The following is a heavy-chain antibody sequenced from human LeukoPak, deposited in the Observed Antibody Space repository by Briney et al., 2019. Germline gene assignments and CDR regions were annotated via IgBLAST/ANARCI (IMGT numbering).Heavy chain of an antibody. D-gene: IGHD5/OR15-5a*01. CDR2: ISGPGTST. CDR1: GFTFSNYA. J-gene: IGHJ3*01. V-gene: IGHV3-23*01. Sequence: GGSLRLSCAASGFTFSNYAVSWVRQAPGKGPDWVSVISGPGTSTSYGNSVKGRFTISRDNSKNTVFLQMNSLRAEDTAVYYCARGGWVSSDAFDVWGQGTMVTVSS. CDR3: ARGGWVSSDAFDV.